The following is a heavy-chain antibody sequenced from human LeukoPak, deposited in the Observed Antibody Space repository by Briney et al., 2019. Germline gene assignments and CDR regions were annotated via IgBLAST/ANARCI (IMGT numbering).Heavy chain of an antibody. D-gene: IGHD1-26*01. CDR1: GFTFDDYA. Sequence: GRSLRLSCAASGFTFDDYAMHWVRQAPGKGLEWVSGISWNSGSIGYADSVKGRFTISRDNSKNTLYLQMNSLRAEDTAVYYCARDEGGPTSFDIWGQGTMVTVSS. V-gene: IGHV3-9*01. CDR3: ARDEGGPTSFDI. CDR2: ISWNSGSI. J-gene: IGHJ3*02.